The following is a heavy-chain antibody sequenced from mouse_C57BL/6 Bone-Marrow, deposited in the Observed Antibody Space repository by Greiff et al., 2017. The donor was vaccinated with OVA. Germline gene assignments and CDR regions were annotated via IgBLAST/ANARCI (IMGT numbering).Heavy chain of an antibody. Sequence: VQLKESGPGMVKPSQSLSLTCTVTGYSITSGYDWHWIRHFPGNKLEWMGYISYSGSTNYNPSLKSRIFITHDTSKNHFFLKLNSVTTEDTATYYCARWGYYAMDYWGQGTSVTVSS. J-gene: IGHJ4*01. CDR1: GYSITSGYD. CDR3: ARWGYYAMDY. V-gene: IGHV3-1*01. CDR2: ISYSGST.